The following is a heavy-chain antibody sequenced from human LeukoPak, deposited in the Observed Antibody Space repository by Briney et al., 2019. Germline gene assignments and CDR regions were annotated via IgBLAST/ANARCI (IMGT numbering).Heavy chain of an antibody. J-gene: IGHJ4*02. CDR1: GGSISSSNW. Sequence: SETLSLTCAVSGGSISSSNWWSWVRQPPGKGLEWIGEIYHSGSTNYNPSLKRRVTISVDKSKNQFSLKLSSVTAADTAVYYCARVRSSRAFDYWGQGTLVTVSS. D-gene: IGHD1-26*01. CDR2: IYHSGST. CDR3: ARVRSSRAFDY. V-gene: IGHV4-4*02.